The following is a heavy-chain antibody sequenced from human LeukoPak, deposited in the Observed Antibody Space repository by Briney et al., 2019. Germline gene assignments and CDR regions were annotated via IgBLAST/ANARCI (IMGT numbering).Heavy chain of an antibody. CDR3: ARGAYYYDSSGYRPLDY. Sequence: PSETLSLTCTVSGGSISSYYWSWIRQPPGKGLEWIGYIYYSGSTNYNPSLKSRVTISVDTSKNQFSLKLSSVTAADTAVYYCARGAYYYDSSGYRPLDYWGQGTLVTVSS. CDR1: GGSISSYY. V-gene: IGHV4-59*01. D-gene: IGHD3-22*01. J-gene: IGHJ4*02. CDR2: IYYSGST.